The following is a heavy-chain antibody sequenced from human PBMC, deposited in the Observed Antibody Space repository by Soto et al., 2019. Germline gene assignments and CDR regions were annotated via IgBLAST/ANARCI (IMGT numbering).Heavy chain of an antibody. CDR1: GFTFSSYS. CDR2: ISSSSSTI. V-gene: IGHV3-48*01. J-gene: IGHJ4*02. Sequence: EVQLVESGGGLVQPGGSLRLSCAASGFTFSSYSMNWVRQAPGKGLEWVSYISSSSSTIYYADSVKGRFTISRDNAKXXXXXXXXXXXXXXXXXXXXXXXXSGYSGXXXLLYWGQGTLVTVSS. CDR3: XXXXSGYSGXXXLLY. D-gene: IGHD5-12*01.